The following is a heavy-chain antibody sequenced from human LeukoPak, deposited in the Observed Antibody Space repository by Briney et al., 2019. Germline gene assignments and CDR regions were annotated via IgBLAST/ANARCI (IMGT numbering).Heavy chain of an antibody. CDR3: ARRATTVSSEIHWHFDL. Sequence: ASVKVSCKASGYTFTSYYMHWVRQAPGQGLEWMGIINPSGGSTSYAQKFQGRVTMTRDTSTSTVYMELSSLRSEDTAVYYCARRATTVSSEIHWHFDLWGRGTLVTVSS. CDR2: INPSGGST. V-gene: IGHV1-46*03. D-gene: IGHD4-11*01. CDR1: GYTFTSYY. J-gene: IGHJ2*01.